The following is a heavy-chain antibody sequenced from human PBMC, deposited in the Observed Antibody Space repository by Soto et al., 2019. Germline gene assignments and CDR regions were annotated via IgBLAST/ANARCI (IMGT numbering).Heavy chain of an antibody. CDR1: GYTFSNYD. CDR3: AKVSRKGSAIDFDY. V-gene: IGHV1-8*01. J-gene: IGHJ4*02. Sequence: QVQLVQSGAELKKPGASVKVSCKASGYTFSNYDMNWVRQATGQGPERIGWVNPNNGDTGYAQKFQGRVTLTTAISTTTAYMELTSLRSEDTAIYYCAKVSRKGSAIDFDYWGQGTLITVSS. CDR2: VNPNNGDT. D-gene: IGHD3-10*01.